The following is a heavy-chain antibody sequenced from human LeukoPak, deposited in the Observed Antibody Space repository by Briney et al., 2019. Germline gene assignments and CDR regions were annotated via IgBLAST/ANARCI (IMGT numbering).Heavy chain of an antibody. CDR1: GGTFSSYA. CDR2: IIPIFGTA. V-gene: IGHV1-69*01. D-gene: IGHD2-2*01. J-gene: IGHJ6*04. CDR3: ARDRMKKLGYCSSTSCYGMDV. Sequence: SVTVSCKASGGTFSSYAISWVRQAPGQGLEWMGGIIPIFGTANYAQKFQGRVTITADESTSTAYMELSSLRSEDTAVYYCARDRMKKLGYCSSTSCYGMDVWGKGTTVTVSS.